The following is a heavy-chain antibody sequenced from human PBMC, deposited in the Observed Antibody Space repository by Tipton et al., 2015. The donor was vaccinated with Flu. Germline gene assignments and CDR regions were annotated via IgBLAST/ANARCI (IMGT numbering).Heavy chain of an antibody. CDR3: ARAGGLYAFDI. J-gene: IGHJ3*02. Sequence: TLSLTCTVSGGSISSYYWSWIRQPPGKGLEWIGYIYHSGSTNYNPSLKSRVTISVDTSKNQFSLKLSSVTAADTAVYYCARAGGLYAFDIWGQGTMVTVSS. V-gene: IGHV4-59*01. CDR2: IYHSGST. D-gene: IGHD1-26*01. CDR1: GGSISSYY.